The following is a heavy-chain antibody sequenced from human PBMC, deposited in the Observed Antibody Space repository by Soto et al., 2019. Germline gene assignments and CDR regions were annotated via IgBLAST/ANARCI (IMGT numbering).Heavy chain of an antibody. V-gene: IGHV4-39*01. CDR3: ARLVYGGQRGWFDP. CDR2: IYYSGST. Sequence: SETLSLTCTVSGGSISSSSYYWGWIRQPPGKGLEWIGSIYYSGSTYYNPSLKSRVTISVDTSKNQFSLKLSSVTAADTAVYYCARLVYGGQRGWFDPWAQGTLVTVSS. CDR1: GGSISSSSYY. D-gene: IGHD4-17*01. J-gene: IGHJ5*02.